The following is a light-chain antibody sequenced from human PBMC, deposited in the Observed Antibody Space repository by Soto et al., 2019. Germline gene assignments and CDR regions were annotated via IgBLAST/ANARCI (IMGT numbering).Light chain of an antibody. CDR1: SSNIGAGYD. V-gene: IGLV1-40*01. CDR3: QSYDNSLSGRV. J-gene: IGLJ2*01. CDR2: GNS. Sequence: QLVLTQPPSVSGAPGQRVTISCTGSSSNIGAGYDVHWYQQLPGTAPKLLIYGNSNRPSGVPDRFSGSKSGTSASLAITGLQAEDEADYYFQSYDNSLSGRVFGGGTKLTVL.